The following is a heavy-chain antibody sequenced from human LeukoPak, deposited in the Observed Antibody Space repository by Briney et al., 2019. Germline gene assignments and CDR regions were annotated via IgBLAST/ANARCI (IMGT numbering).Heavy chain of an antibody. CDR3: ARDWGETWYYDFWSGYSVGTIDY. V-gene: IGHV1-2*02. CDR1: GYTFTGYY. CDR2: INPNSGGT. Sequence: GASVTVSCKSSGYTFTGYYMHWVRQAPGQGLEWMGWINPNSGGTNYAQKFQGRVTMTRDTSISTAYMELSRLRSDDTAVYYCARDWGETWYYDFWSGYSVGTIDYWGQGTLVTVSS. D-gene: IGHD3-3*01. J-gene: IGHJ4*02.